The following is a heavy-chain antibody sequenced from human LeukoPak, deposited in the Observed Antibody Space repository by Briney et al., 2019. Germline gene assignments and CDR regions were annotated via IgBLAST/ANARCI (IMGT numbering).Heavy chain of an antibody. D-gene: IGHD3-22*01. Sequence: GGSLRLSCAASGFTVSSNYMSWVRQAPGKGLEWVSVIYSGGSTYYADSVKGRFTISRDNSKNTLYLQMNSLRAEDTAVYYCARDHPTYYYDSSGYSDYWGQGTLVTVSS. CDR1: GFTVSSNY. CDR2: IYSGGST. CDR3: ARDHPTYYYDSSGYSDY. V-gene: IGHV3-53*01. J-gene: IGHJ4*02.